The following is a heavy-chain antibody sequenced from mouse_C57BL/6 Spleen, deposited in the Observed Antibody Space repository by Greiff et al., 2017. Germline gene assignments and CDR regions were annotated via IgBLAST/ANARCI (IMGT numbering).Heavy chain of an antibody. CDR1: GYTFTDYE. J-gene: IGHJ3*01. D-gene: IGHD2-12*01. CDR3: TDDAY. CDR2: IDPETGGT. Sequence: QVQLKQSGAELVRPGASVTLSCKASGYTFTDYEMHWVKQTPVQGLEWIGAIDPETGGTAYNQKFKGKAILTADKSASTAYMELRSLTSEDSAVYYCTDDAYWGQGTLVTVSA. V-gene: IGHV1-15*01.